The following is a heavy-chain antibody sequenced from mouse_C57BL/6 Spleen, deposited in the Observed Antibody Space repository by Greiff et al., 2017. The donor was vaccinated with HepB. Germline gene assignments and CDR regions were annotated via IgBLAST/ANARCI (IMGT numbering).Heavy chain of an antibody. CDR3: TRLGEYYFDY. J-gene: IGHJ2*01. D-gene: IGHD4-1*01. CDR2: IDPETGGT. CDR1: GYTFTDYE. Sequence: QVQLKQSGAELVRPGASVTLSCKASGYTFTDYEMHWVKQTPVHGLEWIGAIDPETGGTAYNQKFKGKAILTADKSSSTAYMELRSLTSEDSAVYYCTRLGEYYFDYWGQGTTLTVSS. V-gene: IGHV1-15*01.